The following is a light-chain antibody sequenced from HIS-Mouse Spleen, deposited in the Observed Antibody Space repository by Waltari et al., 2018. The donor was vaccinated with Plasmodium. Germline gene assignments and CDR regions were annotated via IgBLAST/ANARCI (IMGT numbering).Light chain of an antibody. Sequence: EIVMTQSPATLSVSPGERATLSCRASQSVSSNLAWYQQKPGQAPRRRIYGASTRATGIPARFRGIGSGTELTLTISSLQSEDFAVYYCQQYNNWSFTFGPGTKVDIK. CDR3: QQYNNWSFT. CDR1: QSVSSN. J-gene: IGKJ3*01. CDR2: GAS. V-gene: IGKV3-15*01.